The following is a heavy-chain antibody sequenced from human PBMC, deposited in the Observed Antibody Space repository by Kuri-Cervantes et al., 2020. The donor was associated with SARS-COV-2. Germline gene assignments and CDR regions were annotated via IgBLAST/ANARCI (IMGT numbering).Heavy chain of an antibody. D-gene: IGHD3-3*01. V-gene: IGHV4-30-4*01. J-gene: IGHJ4*02. CDR1: GGSISSGDYY. CDR2: IYYSGST. Sequence: SETLSLTCTVSGGSISSGDYYWSWIRQPPGKGLEWIGYIYYSGSTYYNPSLKSRVTISVDTSKNQFSLKLSSVTAADTAVYYCARAKRITIFGVVSNFDYWGQGTLVTVSS. CDR3: ARAKRITIFGVVSNFDY.